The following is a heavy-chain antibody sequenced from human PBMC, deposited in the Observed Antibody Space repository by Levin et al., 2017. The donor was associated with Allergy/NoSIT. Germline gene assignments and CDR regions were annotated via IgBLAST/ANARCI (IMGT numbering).Heavy chain of an antibody. D-gene: IGHD5-12*01. CDR1: GFRFSRYA. CDR3: AKDVSLGYSGYGGDY. Sequence: GESLKISCAASGFRFSRYAMICVRQAPGKGLEYVSVISEGSRTYYADSVKGRFTISRDNSKNTLYLQMNSLRAEDTAIYYCAKDVSLGYSGYGGDYWGQGTLVTVSS. J-gene: IGHJ4*02. CDR2: ISEGSRT. V-gene: IGHV3-23*01.